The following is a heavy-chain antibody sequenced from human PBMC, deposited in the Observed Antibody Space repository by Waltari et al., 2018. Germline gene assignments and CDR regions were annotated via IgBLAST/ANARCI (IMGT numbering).Heavy chain of an antibody. Sequence: EVQLVESGGGLVQPGGSLRLSCAASGFTSSGYWIHWVRQPPGKGLVWVSRINSDGRSTSYADSVKGRFTISRDNAKNTLFLQMNSLRAEDTAVYYCARDDTAHAFDIWGQGTLVTVSS. CDR1: GFTSSGYW. D-gene: IGHD5-18*01. J-gene: IGHJ3*02. CDR2: INSDGRST. V-gene: IGHV3-74*01. CDR3: ARDDTAHAFDI.